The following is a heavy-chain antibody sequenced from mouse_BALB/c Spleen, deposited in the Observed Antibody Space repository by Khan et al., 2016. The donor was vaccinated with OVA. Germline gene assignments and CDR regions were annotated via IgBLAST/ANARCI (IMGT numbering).Heavy chain of an antibody. Sequence: EVELVESGGGLVKPGGSLKLSCAASGFIFSDYYMYWVRQTPEKRLEWVATISDGGSYTYHVDSVKGRFTISRDDAKNNLYMQMSSLKSEDRAVYYCKRGYYGDPFSYWGQGTLVTVSA. CDR1: GFIFSDYY. V-gene: IGHV5-4*02. D-gene: IGHD2-13*01. J-gene: IGHJ3*01. CDR3: KRGYYGDPFSY. CDR2: ISDGGSYT.